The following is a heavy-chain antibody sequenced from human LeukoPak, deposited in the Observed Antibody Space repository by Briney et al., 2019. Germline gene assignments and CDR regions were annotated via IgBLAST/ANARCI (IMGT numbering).Heavy chain of an antibody. D-gene: IGHD3-3*01. CDR3: ARVYYDFWSGYYLDL. J-gene: IGHJ4*02. CDR1: GGSISSSSYY. CDR2: IYYSGST. Sequence: SETLSLTCTVSGGSISSSSYYWGWICQPPGKGLEWIGSIYYSGSTYYNPSLKSRVTISVDTSKNQFSLKLSSVTAADTAVYYCARVYYDFWSGYYLDLWGQGTLVTVSS. V-gene: IGHV4-39*07.